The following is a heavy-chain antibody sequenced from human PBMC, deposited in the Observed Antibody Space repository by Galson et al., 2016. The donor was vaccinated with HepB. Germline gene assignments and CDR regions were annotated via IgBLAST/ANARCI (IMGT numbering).Heavy chain of an antibody. CDR3: ARATYYGPHYFDA. Sequence: SETLSLTCTISGSSISTYYWTWIRQPPRKGLEWIGYIYYSGATNYNPSLKSRVTISVDPSKKQLSLKLSSVTAADTAIYYCARATYYGPHYFDAWGQGTLVTGSS. J-gene: IGHJ4*02. V-gene: IGHV4-59*01. CDR2: IYYSGAT. CDR1: GSSISTYY. D-gene: IGHD3-3*01.